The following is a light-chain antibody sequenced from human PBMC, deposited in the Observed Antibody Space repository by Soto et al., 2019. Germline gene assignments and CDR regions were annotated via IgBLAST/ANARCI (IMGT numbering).Light chain of an antibody. V-gene: IGKV3-20*01. CDR3: QQYGSSPAWT. Sequence: EIVLTQSPGTLSLSPGERATLSCRASQSVSNNYLAWYQQKPGQDPRLLIYGASSRATGIPDRFTGSGSGTDLTLTISRLEPEDFAVFYCQQYGSSPAWTFGQGTKVEI. J-gene: IGKJ1*01. CDR1: QSVSNNY. CDR2: GAS.